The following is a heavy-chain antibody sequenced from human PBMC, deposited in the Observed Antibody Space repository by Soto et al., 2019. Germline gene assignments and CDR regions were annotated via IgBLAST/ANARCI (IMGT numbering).Heavy chain of an antibody. CDR3: AREALTWVPDAFDI. J-gene: IGHJ3*02. D-gene: IGHD3-10*01. Sequence: PSQTLSLTCAISGDSVSSNSAAWNWLRQSPSRGLEWLGRTYYRSKWYNDYAVSVKSRITINPDTSKNQFSLQLNSVTPEDTAVYYCAREALTWVPDAFDIWGQGTMVTVSS. CDR2: TYYRSKWYN. CDR1: GDSVSSNSAA. V-gene: IGHV6-1*01.